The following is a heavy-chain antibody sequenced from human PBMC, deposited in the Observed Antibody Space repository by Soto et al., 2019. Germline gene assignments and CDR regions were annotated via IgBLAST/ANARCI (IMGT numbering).Heavy chain of an antibody. CDR2: IKQDGSEK. J-gene: IGHJ4*02. CDR1: GFTFSSYW. CDR3: ARDLTAATFDY. V-gene: IGHV3-7*01. Sequence: GGSLRLSCAASGFTFSSYWMSWVRQAPGKGLEWVANIKQDGSEKYYVDSVKGRFTVSRDNAKNSLYLQMNSLRAEDTAVYYCARDLTAATFDYWGQGTLVTVSS. D-gene: IGHD2-2*01.